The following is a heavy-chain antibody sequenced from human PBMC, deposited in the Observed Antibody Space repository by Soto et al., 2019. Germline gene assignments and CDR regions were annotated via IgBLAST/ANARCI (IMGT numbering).Heavy chain of an antibody. D-gene: IGHD2-2*02. J-gene: IGHJ6*02. Sequence: GGSLRLSCATSGFTFSNFDMHWVRQVPGEGLEWVSAIGAARDPYYLGSVKGRFTISRENAKNSVYLQMNDLRAGDSAVYYCARAYTGRLPRRADYYYAMDVWGQGTTVTVSS. CDR1: GFTFSNFD. CDR3: ARAYTGRLPRRADYYYAMDV. V-gene: IGHV3-13*05. CDR2: IGAARDP.